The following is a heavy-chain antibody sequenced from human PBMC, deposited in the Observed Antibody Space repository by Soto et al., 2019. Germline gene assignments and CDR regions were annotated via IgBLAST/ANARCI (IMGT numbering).Heavy chain of an antibody. Sequence: VQLVESGGGVVQPGGSLTLSCVASGFSFRSYGMHWVRQAPGKGLEWLAVIWDDGRTTYYADSVKGRFTISRDNPKNTLSLQMNSLRVEDTAMFFCARNYGEYEVFDIWGQGTVVSVSS. J-gene: IGHJ3*02. CDR1: GFSFRSYG. CDR3: ARNYGEYEVFDI. D-gene: IGHD4-17*01. V-gene: IGHV3-33*01. CDR2: IWDDGRTT.